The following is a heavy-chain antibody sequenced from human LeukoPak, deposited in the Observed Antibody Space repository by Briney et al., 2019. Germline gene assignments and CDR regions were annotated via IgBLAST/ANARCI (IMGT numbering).Heavy chain of an antibody. D-gene: IGHD3-9*01. J-gene: IGHJ3*02. Sequence: GGSLRLSCAASGFTVSSNYMSWVRQAPGKGLEWVSVIYSDGSTYYADSVKGRFTISRDNSKNTLYLQMNSLRAEDTAVYYCARERGEYYDILTGYPPGSEAFEIWGQGTMVTVSS. CDR2: IYSDGST. CDR3: ARERGEYYDILTGYPPGSEAFEI. CDR1: GFTVSSNY. V-gene: IGHV3-66*01.